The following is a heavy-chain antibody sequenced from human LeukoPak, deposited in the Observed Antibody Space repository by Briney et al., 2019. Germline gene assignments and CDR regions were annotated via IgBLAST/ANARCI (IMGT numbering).Heavy chain of an antibody. J-gene: IGHJ6*02. CDR2: INPNSGGT. CDR1: GYTFTGYY. CDR3: ARGEWLRWPFMDV. D-gene: IGHD5-12*01. Sequence: ASVKVSCKASGYTFTGYYMHWVRQAPGQGLEWMGWINPNSGGTNCAQKFQGRVTMTRDTSISTAYMELSRLRSDDTAVYYCARGEWLRWPFMDVWGQGTTVTVSS. V-gene: IGHV1-2*02.